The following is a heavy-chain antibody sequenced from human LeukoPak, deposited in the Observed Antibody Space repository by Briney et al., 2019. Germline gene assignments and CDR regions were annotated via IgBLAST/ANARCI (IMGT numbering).Heavy chain of an antibody. Sequence: GGSLRLSCAASGFTVSSNYMSWVRQAPGKGLECVSVIYSGGGAYYADSVKGRFTISRDNSKNTLYLQMNSLRAEDTAVYYCAREDDYALDYWGQGTLVTVSS. V-gene: IGHV3-53*01. CDR2: IYSGGGA. CDR3: AREDDYALDY. D-gene: IGHD4-17*01. CDR1: GFTVSSNY. J-gene: IGHJ4*02.